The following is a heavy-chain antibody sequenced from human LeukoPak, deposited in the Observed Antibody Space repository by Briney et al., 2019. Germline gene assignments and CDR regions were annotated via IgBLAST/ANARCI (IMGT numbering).Heavy chain of an antibody. J-gene: IGHJ6*04. CDR1: GGSISRYY. D-gene: IGHD2-2*01. CDR3: ARDCQPNV. CDR2: IYYSGVT. Sequence: SETLSLTCTVSGGSISRYYWSWIRQPPGKGLEWIGYIYYSGVTNYNPSLKSRVTISVDMSKNQFSLKLTSVSAADTGVYYCARDCQPNVWGKGITVAVSS. V-gene: IGHV4-59*01.